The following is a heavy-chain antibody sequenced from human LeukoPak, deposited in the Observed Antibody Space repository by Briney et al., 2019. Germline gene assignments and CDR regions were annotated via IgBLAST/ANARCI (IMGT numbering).Heavy chain of an antibody. D-gene: IGHD3-3*01. CDR1: GFTSSSYA. Sequence: GGSLRLSCAASGFTSSSYAMHWVRQAPGKGLEWVSGISWNSGSIGYADSVKGRFTISRDNAKNSLYLQMNSLRAGDTAVYYCARDKLFGVVTSPHYYYMDVWGKGTTVTVSS. J-gene: IGHJ6*03. CDR2: ISWNSGSI. CDR3: ARDKLFGVVTSPHYYYMDV. V-gene: IGHV3-9*02.